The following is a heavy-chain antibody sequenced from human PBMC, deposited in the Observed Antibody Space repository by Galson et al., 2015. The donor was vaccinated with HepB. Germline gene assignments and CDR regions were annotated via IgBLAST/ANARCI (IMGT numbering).Heavy chain of an antibody. J-gene: IGHJ6*02. Sequence: SLRLSCAASGFTFGPYGFHWVRQAPGKGLEWVAFIRYDGSNTYCADSVKGRFTISRDNSKNTLYLQMNSLTTEDTAVYYCAKALRRGDSYYYYYYAMDVWGQGTTVTVSS. V-gene: IGHV3-30*02. CDR3: AKALRRGDSYYYYYYAMDV. CDR2: IRYDGSNT. D-gene: IGHD2-15*01. CDR1: GFTFGPYG.